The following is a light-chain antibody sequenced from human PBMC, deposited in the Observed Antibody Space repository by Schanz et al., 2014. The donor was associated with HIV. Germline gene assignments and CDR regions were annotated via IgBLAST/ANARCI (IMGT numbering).Light chain of an antibody. Sequence: EIVLTQSPGTLSLSPGERATLSCRASQTVSSNSLGWYQQKRGQAPRLLIFGASSRATGIPDRFSGSGSGTDFALTISRLEPEDFAVYFCQLYGSSPPFTFGPGTKVDVK. CDR3: QLYGSSPPFT. CDR1: QTVSSNS. J-gene: IGKJ3*01. CDR2: GAS. V-gene: IGKV3-20*01.